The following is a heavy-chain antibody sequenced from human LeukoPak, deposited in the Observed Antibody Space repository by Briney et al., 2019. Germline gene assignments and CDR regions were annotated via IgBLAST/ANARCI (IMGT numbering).Heavy chain of an antibody. CDR1: GDSVSSNIAA. CDR3: AKDCGTGPFACSH. CDR2: TYYRSKGYN. J-gene: IGHJ4*02. D-gene: IGHD2-15*01. V-gene: IGHV6-1*01. Sequence: SQTLSLTCAISGDSVSSNIAAWNWIRQSPSRGLEWLGRTYYRSKGYNDYAVSVRSRITIDPDTSKNQFSLQLNSVTPEDTAVYYCAKDCGTGPFACSHWGQGTLVTVSS.